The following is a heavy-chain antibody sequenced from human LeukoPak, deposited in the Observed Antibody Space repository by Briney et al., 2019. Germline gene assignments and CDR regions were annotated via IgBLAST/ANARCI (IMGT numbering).Heavy chain of an antibody. D-gene: IGHD3-16*01. CDR3: AKVVGDGTYYYYGVDV. Sequence: GRSLRLSCAASGFTFSTYAMHWVRQAPGKGLEWVAVISYDGSNRYYGDSVKGRFTISRDNSKNTLNLQMNSLRAEDTAVYYCAKVVGDGTYYYYGVDVWGQGTTVTVSS. V-gene: IGHV3-30*04. CDR2: ISYDGSNR. J-gene: IGHJ6*02. CDR1: GFTFSTYA.